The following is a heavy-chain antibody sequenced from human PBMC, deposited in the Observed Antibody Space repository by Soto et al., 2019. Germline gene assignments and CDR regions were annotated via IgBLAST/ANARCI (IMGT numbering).Heavy chain of an antibody. J-gene: IGHJ4*02. D-gene: IGHD1-26*01. CDR3: ARDLAKGGGSAGFDY. V-gene: IGHV1-2*02. CDR1: GYTFTVYY. Sequence: ASVKVSGEASGYTFTVYYIHWVRQAPGQGLEWMGWINPKSGGTIYPQKFQGRVTMTWDTSISTAYMALTRLRSDDTAVYYCARDLAKGGGSAGFDYWGQGTLVTVSS. CDR2: INPKSGGT.